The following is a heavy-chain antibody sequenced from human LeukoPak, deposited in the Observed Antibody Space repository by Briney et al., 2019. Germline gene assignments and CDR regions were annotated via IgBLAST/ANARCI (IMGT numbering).Heavy chain of an antibody. V-gene: IGHV4-39*07. Sequence: SETLSLTCTVSGGSISRNNYYWDWIRQPPGKGLEYIGSIYYSGSTYYTPSLKSRLTMSVDTSKNQFSLKMRSVTAADTAVYYCARDSGSGYYEAWGQGTLVTVSS. CDR3: ARDSGSGYYEA. CDR2: IYYSGST. CDR1: GGSISRNNYY. J-gene: IGHJ5*02. D-gene: IGHD3-10*01.